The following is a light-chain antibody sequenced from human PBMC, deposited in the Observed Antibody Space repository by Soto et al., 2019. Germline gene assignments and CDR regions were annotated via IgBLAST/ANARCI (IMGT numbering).Light chain of an antibody. J-gene: IGKJ4*01. CDR3: MQGTHWPLT. V-gene: IGKV2-30*01. CDR2: KVS. Sequence: DVVMTQSPLSLPVTLRQPASISCRSSQSLVYRDGNTYLTWFQQRPGQSPRRLIYKVSNRDSGVPDRFSGSGSGTDFTLKISRVEAEDVGVYYCMQGTHWPLTFGGGTKVEIK. CDR1: QSLVYRDGNTY.